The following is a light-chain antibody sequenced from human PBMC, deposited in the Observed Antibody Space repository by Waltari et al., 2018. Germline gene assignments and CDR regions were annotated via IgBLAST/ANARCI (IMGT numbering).Light chain of an antibody. CDR3: QVWDSTTFVV. CDR1: DLANRY. V-gene: IGLV3-1*01. CDR2: RDN. Sequence: SYDLTQPPSVDVSPGQTARITCSGDDLANRYTSWYQQKAGQPPVLVMYRDNQRPSGIPERFSGSNSANRATLTISETQATDEAEYYCQVWDSTTFVVFGGGTKLTVV. J-gene: IGLJ2*01.